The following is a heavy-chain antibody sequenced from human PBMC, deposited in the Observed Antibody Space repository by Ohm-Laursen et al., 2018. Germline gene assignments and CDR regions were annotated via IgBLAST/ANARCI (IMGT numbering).Heavy chain of an antibody. CDR3: ARDLSSTHGNNWFDP. CDR1: GLTFSDYY. J-gene: IGHJ5*02. D-gene: IGHD2-2*01. CDR2: ISSSGSTI. V-gene: IGHV3-11*04. Sequence: GSLRLSCTASGLTFSDYYMSWIRQAPGKGLEWVSYISSSGSTIYYADPVKGRFTISKDNSKNTLSLQMNSLRAEDTAVYYCARDLSSTHGNNWFDPWGQGTLVTVSS.